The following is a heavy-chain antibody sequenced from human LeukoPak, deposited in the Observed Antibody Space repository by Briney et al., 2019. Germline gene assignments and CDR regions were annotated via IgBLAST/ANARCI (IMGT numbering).Heavy chain of an antibody. J-gene: IGHJ4*02. D-gene: IGHD3-22*01. CDR3: ARQPIVEYYFDY. Sequence: GESLKISCKGSGYRFTSYWIGWVGQMPGKGLEWRGVIYPGDSDTRYSLSFQGQATISADKPIRTAYLQWSSLKDSDTALYYCARQPIVEYYFDYWGQGTLVTVSS. CDR2: IYPGDSDT. CDR1: GYRFTSYW. V-gene: IGHV5-51*01.